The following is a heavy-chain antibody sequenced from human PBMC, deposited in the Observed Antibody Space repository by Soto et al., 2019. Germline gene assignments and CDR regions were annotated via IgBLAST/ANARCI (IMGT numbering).Heavy chain of an antibody. CDR3: ARGGHIAVVTASFDY. D-gene: IGHD2-21*02. CDR1: GGTFSSYS. Sequence: ASVKVSCKTSGGTFSSYSFSWLRQAPGQALEWMGVIHPSGGGTTYAQKFLGRVTVTRDTSTTTVFMELSSLRSDDTAVYYCARGGHIAVVTASFDYWGQGTLVTVSS. J-gene: IGHJ4*02. V-gene: IGHV1-46*03. CDR2: IHPSGGGT.